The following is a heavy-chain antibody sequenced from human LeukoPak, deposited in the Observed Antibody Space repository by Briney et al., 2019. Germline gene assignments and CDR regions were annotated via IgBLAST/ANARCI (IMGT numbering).Heavy chain of an antibody. CDR1: GSTFSSYG. D-gene: IGHD6-6*01. CDR3: AKDRDIAARYYYGMDV. Sequence: GGSLRLSCAASGSTFSSYGMHWVRQAPGKGLEWVAVISYDGSNKYYADSVKGRFTISRDNSKNTLYLQMNSLRAEDTAVYYCAKDRDIAARYYYGMDVWGQGTTVTVSS. V-gene: IGHV3-30*18. CDR2: ISYDGSNK. J-gene: IGHJ6*02.